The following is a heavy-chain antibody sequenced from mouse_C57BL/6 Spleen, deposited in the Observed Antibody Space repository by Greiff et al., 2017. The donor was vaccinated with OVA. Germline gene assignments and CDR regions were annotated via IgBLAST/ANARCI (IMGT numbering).Heavy chain of an antibody. CDR2: IYPGSGNT. D-gene: IGHD3-2*02. J-gene: IGHJ4*01. CDR1: GYTFTDYY. CDR3: ARWEAAQATDAMDY. V-gene: IGHV1-76*01. Sequence: QVQLKQSGAELVRPGASVKLSCKASGYTFTDYYINWVKQRPGQGLEWIARIYPGSGNTYYNEKFKGKATLTAEKSSSTAYMQLSSLTSEDSAVYFCARWEAAQATDAMDYWGQGTSVTVSS.